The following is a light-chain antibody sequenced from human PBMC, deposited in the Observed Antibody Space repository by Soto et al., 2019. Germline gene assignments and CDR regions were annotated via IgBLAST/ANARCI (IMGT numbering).Light chain of an antibody. V-gene: IGKV3-15*01. CDR1: QSVSSK. J-gene: IGKJ1*01. Sequence: EIVMTQSPATVSLSRGQRATLSCRASQSVSSKLAWYQQRPGQAPRLLIYSASTRATGIPARFSGSGSGTEFTLTISSLQSEDFAVYYCHQYNHWLTWTFGQGTKVDIK. CDR3: HQYNHWLTWT. CDR2: SAS.